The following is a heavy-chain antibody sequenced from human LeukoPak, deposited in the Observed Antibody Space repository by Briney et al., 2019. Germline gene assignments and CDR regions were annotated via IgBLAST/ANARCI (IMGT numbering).Heavy chain of an antibody. Sequence: SETLSLTCTVSGGSISTGDYYWGWIRQPPGKGLEWIGSIYYSGTTYYNPSLKSRVTISVDTSKNQFSLKLSSVTAADTAVYYCARLGLGSSRDYWGQGTLVTVSS. J-gene: IGHJ4*02. V-gene: IGHV4-39*01. CDR1: GGSISTGDYY. D-gene: IGHD6-6*01. CDR2: IYYSGTT. CDR3: ARLGLGSSRDY.